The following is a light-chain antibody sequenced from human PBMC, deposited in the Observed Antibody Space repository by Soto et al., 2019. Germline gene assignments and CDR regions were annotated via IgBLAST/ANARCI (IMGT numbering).Light chain of an antibody. CDR1: QSVSSN. V-gene: IGKV3-15*01. J-gene: IGKJ2*01. CDR2: GAS. CDR3: QQYNNWPYT. Sequence: EIVMTQSPATLSVSPGERATLSCRSSQSVSSNLAWYQQKPGQAPRLLINGASTRDTGIPARFSGSGSVTEVTLPIISLQSDEFAVYNCQQYNNWPYTFGQGNKLEIK.